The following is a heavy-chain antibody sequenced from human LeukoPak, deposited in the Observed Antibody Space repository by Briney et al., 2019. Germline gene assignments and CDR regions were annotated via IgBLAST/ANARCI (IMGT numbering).Heavy chain of an antibody. D-gene: IGHD6-13*01. CDR3: AKKPAPSYIPAAGGNWFDP. CDR1: GFTFSGYS. CDR2: INGSGGST. V-gene: IGHV3-23*01. Sequence: GGSLRLSCAASGFTFSGYSMSWVRQAPGKGLERVSAINGSGGSTYYTDSVKGRFTTSRDNSKNTLYLQMNSLRAEDTAVYYFAKKPAPSYIPAAGGNWFDPGREGTLVTLPS. J-gene: IGHJ5*02.